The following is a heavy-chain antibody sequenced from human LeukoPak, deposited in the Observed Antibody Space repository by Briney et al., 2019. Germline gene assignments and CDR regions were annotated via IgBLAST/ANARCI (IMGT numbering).Heavy chain of an antibody. V-gene: IGHV1-18*01. J-gene: IGHJ4*02. CDR2: ISAYNGNT. CDR3: AREPDDSSGYTFDY. Sequence: ASVKVSCKASGYTFTSYGISWVRQAPGQGLEWMGWISAYNGNTNYAQKLQGRVTMTTDTSTSTAYMELSSLRSEDTAVYYCAREPDDSSGYTFDYWGQGTLVTVSS. CDR1: GYTFTSYG. D-gene: IGHD3-22*01.